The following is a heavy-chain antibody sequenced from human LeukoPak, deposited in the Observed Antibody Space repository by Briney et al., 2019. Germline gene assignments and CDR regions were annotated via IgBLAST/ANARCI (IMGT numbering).Heavy chain of an antibody. CDR2: IYSGGST. V-gene: IGHV3-66*01. CDR3: ARDLSIAVAGTTPAFDI. J-gene: IGHJ3*02. CDR1: GFTVSSNY. D-gene: IGHD6-19*01. Sequence: PGGSLRLPCAASGFTVSSNYMSWVRQAPGKGLEWVSVIYSGGSTYYADSVKGRFTISRDNSKNTLYLQMNSLRAEDTAVYYCARDLSIAVAGTTPAFDIWGQGTMVTVSS.